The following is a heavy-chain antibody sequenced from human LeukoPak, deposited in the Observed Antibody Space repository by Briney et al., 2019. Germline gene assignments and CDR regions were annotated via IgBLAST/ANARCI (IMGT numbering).Heavy chain of an antibody. V-gene: IGHV3-23*01. D-gene: IGHD2-8*01. CDR3: MRAYTTNGRYSEP. CDR2: IGSSGFDT. CDR1: GFTFSTYA. Sequence: GGSLRLSCTAAGFTFSTYAMGWARQAPGKGLEWVSGIGSSGFDTYYADSAKGRLTISRDNSKNMVYLQMNSLRAEDTALYYCMRAYTTNGRYSEPWGQGTLVTVSS. J-gene: IGHJ4*02.